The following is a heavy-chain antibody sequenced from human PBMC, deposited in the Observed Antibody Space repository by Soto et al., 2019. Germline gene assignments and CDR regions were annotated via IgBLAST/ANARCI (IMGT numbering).Heavy chain of an antibody. CDR2: IYPGDSDT. D-gene: IGHD5-18*01. CDR1: GYSFTSYW. J-gene: IGHJ6*02. CDR3: ARQRYGGKYYYGMDV. V-gene: IGHV5-51*01. Sequence: GESLKISCKGSGYSFTSYWIGWARQMPGKGLEWMGIIYPGDSDTRYSPSFQGQVTISADKPISTAYVQWSSLKASDTAMYYCARQRYGGKYYYGMDVWGQGTTVTVSS.